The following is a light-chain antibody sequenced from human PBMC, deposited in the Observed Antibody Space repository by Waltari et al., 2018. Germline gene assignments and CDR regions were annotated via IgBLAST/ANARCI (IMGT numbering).Light chain of an antibody. Sequence: EIVLTQSPATLSLSPGEKATLSCRASQSISKYLAWYQQKPGQAPRLLLYDASNRPTDSPARFSGSGSGTDFTLTISSLEPEDFAVYYCQQRSSWPFMYTFGQGTKLEIK. J-gene: IGKJ2*01. CDR2: DAS. CDR3: QQRSSWPFMYT. V-gene: IGKV3-11*01. CDR1: QSISKY.